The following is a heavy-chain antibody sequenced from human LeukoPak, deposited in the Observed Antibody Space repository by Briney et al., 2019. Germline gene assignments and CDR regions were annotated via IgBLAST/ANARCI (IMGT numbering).Heavy chain of an antibody. CDR2: ISPSGGEI. CDR1: GFTFSTFA. J-gene: IGHJ4*02. V-gene: IGHV3-23*01. D-gene: IGHD2-8*02. CDR3: ATYRQVLLPFES. Sequence: PGGSLRLSCAASGFTFSTFAMIWVRQPPGKGLEWVSSISPSGGEIHCADSVRGRFTISRDNSKSTLSLQMNSLRAEDTAIYYCATYRQVLLPFESWGQGTLVTVSS.